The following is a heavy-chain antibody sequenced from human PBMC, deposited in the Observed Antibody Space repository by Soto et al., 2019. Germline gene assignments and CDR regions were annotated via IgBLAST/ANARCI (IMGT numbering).Heavy chain of an antibody. CDR1: GYTFTSYY. V-gene: IGHV1-46*01. Sequence: ASVKVSCKASGYTFTSYYMHWVRQAPGQGLEWMGIINPSGGSTSYAQKFQGRVTMTRDTSTSTVYMELSSLRSEDTAVYYCARDYLLRSYYDSSGYYDYWGQGTLVTVSS. CDR3: ARDYLLRSYYDSSGYYDY. J-gene: IGHJ4*02. D-gene: IGHD3-22*01. CDR2: INPSGGST.